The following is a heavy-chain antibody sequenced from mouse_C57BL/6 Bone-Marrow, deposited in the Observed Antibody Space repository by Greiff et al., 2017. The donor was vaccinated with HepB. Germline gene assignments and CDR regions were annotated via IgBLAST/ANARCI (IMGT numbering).Heavy chain of an antibody. D-gene: IGHD2-5*01. J-gene: IGHJ4*01. CDR3: ARTSYSNYYYAMDY. CDR1: GYAFTNYL. Sequence: QVQLQQSGAELVRPGTSVKVSCKASGYAFTNYLIEWVKQRPGQGLEWIGVINPGSGGTNYNEKFKGKATLTADKSSSTAYMQLSSLTSEDSAVYFCARTSYSNYYYAMDYWGQGTSVTVSS. V-gene: IGHV1-54*01. CDR2: INPGSGGT.